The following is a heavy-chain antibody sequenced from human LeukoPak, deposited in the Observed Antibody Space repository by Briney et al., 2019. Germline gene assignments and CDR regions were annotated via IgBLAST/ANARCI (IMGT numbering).Heavy chain of an antibody. CDR2: ISSSSSYI. Sequence: GGSLRLSCAASGFTFSSYSMNWVRQAPGKGLEWVSSISSSSSYIYYADSVKGRFTISRDNAENSLYLQMNSLRAEDTAVYYCARLSTVDAFDIWGQGTMVTVSS. D-gene: IGHD4-17*01. V-gene: IGHV3-21*01. J-gene: IGHJ3*02. CDR3: ARLSTVDAFDI. CDR1: GFTFSSYS.